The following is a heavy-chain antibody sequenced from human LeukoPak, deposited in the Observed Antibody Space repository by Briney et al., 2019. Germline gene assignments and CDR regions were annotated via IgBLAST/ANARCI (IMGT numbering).Heavy chain of an antibody. CDR3: ARETTVTTGYFDY. CDR2: ISYDGSNK. D-gene: IGHD4-17*01. Sequence: GGSLRLSCAASGFTFSSYGMHWVRQAPGKGLEWVAVISYDGSNKYYADSVKGRFTISRDNSKNTLYLQMNSLRAEDTAVYYCARETTVTTGYFDYWGQGTLVTVSS. J-gene: IGHJ4*02. V-gene: IGHV3-30*03. CDR1: GFTFSSYG.